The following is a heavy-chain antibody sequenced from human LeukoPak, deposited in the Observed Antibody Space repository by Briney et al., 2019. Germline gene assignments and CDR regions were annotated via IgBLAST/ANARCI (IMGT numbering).Heavy chain of an antibody. CDR3: ARGYSYGATFDY. CDR2: ISTSGSTI. J-gene: IGHJ4*02. CDR1: GFTFSSYE. Sequence: GGSLRLSCAASGFTFSSYEMNWVRQAPGKGLDWVSYISTSGSTIYYADSVKGRFTISRDNAKNSLYLQMNSLRAEDTAVYYCARGYSYGATFDYWGQGTQVTVSS. V-gene: IGHV3-48*03. D-gene: IGHD5-18*01.